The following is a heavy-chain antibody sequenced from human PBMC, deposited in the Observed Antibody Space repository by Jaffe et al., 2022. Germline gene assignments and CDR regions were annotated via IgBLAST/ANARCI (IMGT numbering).Heavy chain of an antibody. CDR3: ARAAIDYYYYYYMDV. CDR2: IYHSGST. D-gene: IGHD2-2*01. Sequence: QVQLQESGPGLVKPSETLSLTCAVSGYSISSGYYWGWIRQPPGKGLEWIGSIYHSGSTYYNPSLKSRVTISVDTSKNQFSLKLSSVTAADTAVYYCARAAIDYYYYYYMDVWGKGTTVTVSS. V-gene: IGHV4-38-2*01. J-gene: IGHJ6*03. CDR1: GYSISSGYY.